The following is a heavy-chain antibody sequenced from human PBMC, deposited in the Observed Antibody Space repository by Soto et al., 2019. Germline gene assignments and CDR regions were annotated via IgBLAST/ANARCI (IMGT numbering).Heavy chain of an antibody. J-gene: IGHJ6*02. CDR2: ISGSGGST. CDR3: AKSFGETTQGGYYYGMDV. CDR1: GFTFSSYA. Sequence: PGGSLRLSCAASGFTFSSYAMSWVRQAPGKGLEWVSAISGSGGSTYYADSVKGRFTISRDNSKNTLYLQTNSLRAEDTAVYYCAKSFGETTQGGYYYGMDVWGQGTTVTVSS. D-gene: IGHD3-10*01. V-gene: IGHV3-23*01.